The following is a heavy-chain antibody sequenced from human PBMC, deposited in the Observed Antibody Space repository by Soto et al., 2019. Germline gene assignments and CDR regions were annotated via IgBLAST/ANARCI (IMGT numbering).Heavy chain of an antibody. V-gene: IGHV3-33*01. CDR3: ARDRHFRGGPDDI. CDR2: IWHDGTFT. D-gene: IGHD3-3*02. J-gene: IGHJ3*02. CDR1: GFTFSSFG. Sequence: QVQLVESGGGVVQSGRSPRLSCAASGFTFSSFGMHWVRQAPGKGLEWVALIWHDGTFTHYADSVKGRFTISRDNPKNMLYVQMNSLRADDTAVYYCARDRHFRGGPDDIWGQGTMVTVSS.